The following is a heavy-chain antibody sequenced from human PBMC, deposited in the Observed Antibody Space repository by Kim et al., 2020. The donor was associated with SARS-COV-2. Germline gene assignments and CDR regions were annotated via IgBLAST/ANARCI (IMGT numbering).Heavy chain of an antibody. Sequence: GGSLRLSCAAAGFIFNDYEMNWLRQAPGKGLEWVSFIGTSVTNVKYADAGEGRFTVCRDNAENSLFLQMNILRVEDTAVYYCTRDEFGIKEFDYWGRGTLVTVSS. CDR3: TRDEFGIKEFDY. CDR2: IGTSVTNV. CDR1: GFIFNDYE. D-gene: IGHD3-3*01. J-gene: IGHJ4*01. V-gene: IGHV3-48*03.